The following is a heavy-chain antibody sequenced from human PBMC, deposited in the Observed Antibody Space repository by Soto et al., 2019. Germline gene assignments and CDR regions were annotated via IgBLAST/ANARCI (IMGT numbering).Heavy chain of an antibody. J-gene: IGHJ4*02. CDR2: INAGNGNT. CDR3: ARRGACISTSCSLDY. V-gene: IGHV1-3*01. D-gene: IGHD2-2*01. Sequence: GASVKVSCKASGYTFTNYATHWVRQAPGQRLEWMGWINAGNGNTKYSQKFQGRVTMTRDTSTSTVYMELSSLRSEDTAVYYCARRGACISTSCSLDYWGQGTLVTVSS. CDR1: GYTFTNYA.